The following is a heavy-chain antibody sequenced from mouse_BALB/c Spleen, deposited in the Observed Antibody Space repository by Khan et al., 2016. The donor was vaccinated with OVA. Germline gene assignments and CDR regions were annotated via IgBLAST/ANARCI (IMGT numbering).Heavy chain of an antibody. CDR1: GFTFSTYA. CDR2: ISSDGDYT. D-gene: IGHD2-1*01. Sequence: VQLKESGGGLVKPGGSLKLSCAASGFTFSTYAMSWVRQTPEKRLDWVATISSDGDYTYYPDNVTGRFTLSRDNDKNTLYLQMSSLRSDDTAMYYCARSPYGNFAYWGQGTLVTVSA. J-gene: IGHJ3*01. V-gene: IGHV5-9-3*01. CDR3: ARSPYGNFAY.